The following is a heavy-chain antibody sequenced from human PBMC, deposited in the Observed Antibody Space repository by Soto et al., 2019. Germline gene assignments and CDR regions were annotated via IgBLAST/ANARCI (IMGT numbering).Heavy chain of an antibody. D-gene: IGHD2-15*01. V-gene: IGHV4-59*08. CDR1: GGSISSYY. Sequence: SETLSLTCTVSGGSISSYYWSWIRQPPGKGLEWIGYIYYSGSTNYNPSLKSRVTISVDTSKNQFSLKLSSVTAADTAVYYCARHMGYCSGGSCYRHGDFHAFDIWGQGTMVTVAS. J-gene: IGHJ3*02. CDR3: ARHMGYCSGGSCYRHGDFHAFDI. CDR2: IYYSGST.